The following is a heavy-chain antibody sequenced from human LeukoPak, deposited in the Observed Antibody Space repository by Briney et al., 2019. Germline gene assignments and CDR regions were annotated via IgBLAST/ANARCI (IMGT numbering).Heavy chain of an antibody. CDR3: AKGKIPNIMGGNGIDV. Sequence: GGSLRLSCAASGFTFSTYSLTWVRQAPGKGLEWVSAISSGGDITYYEDSVKGRFTISRDNSKNTLYLQMNNLRAGDTAAYYCAKGKIPNIMGGNGIDVWGQGTTVTVSS. CDR2: ISSGGDIT. V-gene: IGHV3-23*01. J-gene: IGHJ6*02. CDR1: GFTFSTYS. D-gene: IGHD5-12*01.